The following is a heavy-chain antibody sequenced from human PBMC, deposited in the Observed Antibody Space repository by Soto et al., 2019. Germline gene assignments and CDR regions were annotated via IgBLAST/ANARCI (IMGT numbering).Heavy chain of an antibody. V-gene: IGHV1-18*01. J-gene: IGHJ1*01. Sequence: GASVKVSCKAFGYTFTSYGISWVRQAPGQGLEWMGWISAYNGNTNYAQKLQGRVTMTTDTSTSTAYMELRSLRSDDTAVYYCARGVWNSGWQAPAEYFQHWGQDTLVTVSS. D-gene: IGHD6-19*01. CDR2: ISAYNGNT. CDR3: ARGVWNSGWQAPAEYFQH. CDR1: GYTFTSYG.